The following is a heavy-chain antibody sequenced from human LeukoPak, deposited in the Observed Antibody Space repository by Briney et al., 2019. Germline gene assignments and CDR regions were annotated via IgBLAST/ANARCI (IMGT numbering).Heavy chain of an antibody. V-gene: IGHV1-2*02. Sequence: ASVKVSCKASGYTFTGYYLHWVRQAPGQGLEWVGWINPNSGVTNYAQKFQGRVSMTSDTSISTVYMELSRLRSDDTAVYYCSRDVGYNYWGQGTLVTVSS. CDR1: GYTFTGYY. D-gene: IGHD5-18*01. CDR3: SRDVGYNY. J-gene: IGHJ4*02. CDR2: INPNSGVT.